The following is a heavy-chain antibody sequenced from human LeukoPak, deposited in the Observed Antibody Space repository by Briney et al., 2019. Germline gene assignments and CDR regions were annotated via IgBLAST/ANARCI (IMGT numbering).Heavy chain of an antibody. V-gene: IGHV3-21*01. CDR1: GFTFSSYN. D-gene: IGHD1-26*01. J-gene: IGHJ3*02. CDR3: ARDRWVGATGRDAFDI. CDR2: ISSSSSYI. Sequence: GGSLRLSCAASGFTFSSYNINWVRQASGKGLEWVSSISSSSSYIYCADSLKGRFTISRDNAKNSLYLQMNSLRAEDTAVYYCARDRWVGATGRDAFDIWGQGTMVTVSS.